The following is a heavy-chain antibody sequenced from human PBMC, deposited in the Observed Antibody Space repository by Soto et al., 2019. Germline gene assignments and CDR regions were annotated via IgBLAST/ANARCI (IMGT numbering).Heavy chain of an antibody. CDR3: ARRHGDYAFDV. J-gene: IGHJ3*01. D-gene: IGHD4-17*01. V-gene: IGHV4-30-4*01. CDR1: GGSISSGDFY. CDR2: IFNSGKT. Sequence: QVQLQESGPGLVKPSQTLSLICAVSGGSISSGDFYWSWIRQPPGKGLEWIAYIFNSGKTYYNPYLKSRLDISGDTSKNQFSLKLTSVTAADTAVYYCARRHGDYAFDVWGRGTMVTVSS.